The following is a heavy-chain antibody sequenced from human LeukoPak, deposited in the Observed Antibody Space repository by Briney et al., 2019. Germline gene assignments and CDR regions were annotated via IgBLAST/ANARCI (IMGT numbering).Heavy chain of an antibody. CDR3: ARAEDCGGDCYSYWFDP. D-gene: IGHD2-21*02. Sequence: SEALSLTCTVSGGSISSYYWSWIRQPPGKGLEWIGYIYYSGSTNYNPSLKSRVTISVDTSKNQFSLKLSSVTAADTAVYYCARAEDCGGDCYSYWFDPWGQGTLVTVSS. J-gene: IGHJ5*02. CDR2: IYYSGST. CDR1: GGSISSYY. V-gene: IGHV4-59*01.